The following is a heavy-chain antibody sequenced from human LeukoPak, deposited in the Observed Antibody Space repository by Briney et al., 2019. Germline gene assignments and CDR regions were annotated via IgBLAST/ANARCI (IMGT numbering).Heavy chain of an antibody. CDR3: ARWTTVTNFDY. J-gene: IGHJ4*02. CDR2: INHSGST. Sequence: SETLSLTCAVYGGSFSGYYWSWIRQPPGKGLEWIGEINHSGSTNYNPSLKSRVTISVDTSKNQFSLKLSSVTAADTAVYYCARWTTVTNFDYWGQGTLVTVSS. CDR1: GGSFSGYY. D-gene: IGHD4-17*01. V-gene: IGHV4-34*01.